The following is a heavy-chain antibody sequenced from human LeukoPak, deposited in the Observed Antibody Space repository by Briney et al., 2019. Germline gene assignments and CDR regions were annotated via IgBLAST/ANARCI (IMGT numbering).Heavy chain of an antibody. V-gene: IGHV4-59*08. D-gene: IGHD2-21*01. CDR1: GGSISSYY. J-gene: IGHJ4*02. CDR2: IYYSGST. CDR3: ARWSRSGGDRDY. Sequence: SETLSLTCTVSGGSISSYYWSWIRQPPGKGLEWIGYIYYSGSTNYNPSLKSRVTISVDTSKNQFSLKLSSVTAADTAVYYCARWSRSGGDRDYWGQGTLVTVSS.